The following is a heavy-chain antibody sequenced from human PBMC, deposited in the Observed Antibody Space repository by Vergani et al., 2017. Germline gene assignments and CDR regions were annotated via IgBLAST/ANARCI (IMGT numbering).Heavy chain of an antibody. CDR2: VNHSGST. CDR1: GGSFSGYF. D-gene: IGHD6-13*01. Sequence: QVPLQQWGAGLLKPSETLSLTCAVSGGSFSGYFWSWLRQPPGKGLEWIGEVNHSGSTIYNPSLKSRVTISVDTSKIQFSLKLSSVTAADTAVYYCAIGKLVPYYYYYGMDVWGQGTTVTVSS. J-gene: IGHJ6*02. V-gene: IGHV4-34*01. CDR3: AIGKLVPYYYYYGMDV.